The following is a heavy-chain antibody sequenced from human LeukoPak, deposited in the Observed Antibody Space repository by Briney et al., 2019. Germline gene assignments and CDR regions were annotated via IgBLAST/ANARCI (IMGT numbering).Heavy chain of an antibody. Sequence: GGSLRLSCAASGFTFSSYAMSWVRQAPGKGLEWVSAISGSGGSTYYADSMKGRFTISRDNAKNSLYLQMNSLRAEDTAVYHCARDQYSRSSFDYLYHFMDVWGKGTTVTVSS. J-gene: IGHJ6*03. V-gene: IGHV3-23*01. CDR3: ARDQYSRSSFDYLYHFMDV. D-gene: IGHD6-6*01. CDR1: GFTFSSYA. CDR2: ISGSGGST.